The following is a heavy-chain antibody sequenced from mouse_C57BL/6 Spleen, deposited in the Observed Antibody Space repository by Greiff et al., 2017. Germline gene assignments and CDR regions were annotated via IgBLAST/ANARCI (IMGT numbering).Heavy chain of an antibody. J-gene: IGHJ1*03. D-gene: IGHD4-1*01. Sequence: DVHLVESGGGLVKPGGSLKLSCAASGFTFSSYTMSWVRQTPEKRLEWVATISGGGGNTYYPDSVKGRFTISRDNAKNTLYLQMSSLRSEDTALYYCARHGTGTWYFDVWGTGTTVTVSS. CDR3: ARHGTGTWYFDV. CDR1: GFTFSSYT. CDR2: ISGGGGNT. V-gene: IGHV5-9*01.